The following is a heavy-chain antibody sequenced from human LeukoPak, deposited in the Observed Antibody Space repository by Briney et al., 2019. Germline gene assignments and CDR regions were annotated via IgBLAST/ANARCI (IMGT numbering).Heavy chain of an antibody. V-gene: IGHV4-4*07. CDR1: GVSITSYY. CDR3: ASHGTYCSGGSCYSNWFDP. CDR2: IHTTGST. Sequence: SETLSLTCTVSGVSITSYYWSWIRQPAGKGLEWIGRIHTTGSTNYNPSLKSRVTMSVDTSKNQFSLKLSSVTAADTAVYFCASHGTYCSGGSCYSNWFDPWGQGTLVTVSS. J-gene: IGHJ5*02. D-gene: IGHD2-15*01.